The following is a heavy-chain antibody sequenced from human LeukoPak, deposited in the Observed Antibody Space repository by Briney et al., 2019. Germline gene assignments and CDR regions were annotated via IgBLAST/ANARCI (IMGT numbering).Heavy chain of an antibody. Sequence: GGSLRLSCAASGFTFSNYAMNWVRQAPGKGLEWVSGISGSGGNPNYADSVKGRFTISRDNSKTTVFLQMNSLRVEDTAIFYCAKDVGVGAATSFYGMDVWGQGTTVTVSS. J-gene: IGHJ6*02. CDR3: AKDVGVGAATSFYGMDV. V-gene: IGHV3-23*01. CDR2: ISGSGGNP. D-gene: IGHD2-15*01. CDR1: GFTFSNYA.